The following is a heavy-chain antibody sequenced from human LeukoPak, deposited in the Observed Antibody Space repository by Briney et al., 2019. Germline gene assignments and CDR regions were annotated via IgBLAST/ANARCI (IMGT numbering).Heavy chain of an antibody. V-gene: IGHV4-38-2*02. CDR2: IYHSGST. Sequence: KPSETLSLTCAVSGYSISSGYYWGWIRQPPGKGLEWIGSIYHSGSTYYNPSLKSRVTISVDTSKNQFSLKLSSVTAADTAVYYWARDGVGSGWYRGVDYWGQGTLVTVSS. CDR3: ARDGVGSGWYRGVDY. J-gene: IGHJ4*02. CDR1: GYSISSGYY. D-gene: IGHD6-19*01.